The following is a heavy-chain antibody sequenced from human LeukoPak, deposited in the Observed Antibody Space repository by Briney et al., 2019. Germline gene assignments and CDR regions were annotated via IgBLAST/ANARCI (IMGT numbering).Heavy chain of an antibody. V-gene: IGHV4-34*01. CDR3: ARGSYDYGDSSLDY. CDR2: INHSGNT. D-gene: IGHD4-17*01. Sequence: SETLSLTCGVYGWSFSGYYWRWIRQSPGKGLAWVGEINHSGNTTYNPSLKSRVSISIDSSKRQFSLKLNSVTAADTAVYYCARGSYDYGDSSLDYWGQGTLVTVSS. CDR1: GWSFSGYY. J-gene: IGHJ4*02.